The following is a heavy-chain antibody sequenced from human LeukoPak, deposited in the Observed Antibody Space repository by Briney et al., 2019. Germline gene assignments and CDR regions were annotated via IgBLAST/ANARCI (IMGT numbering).Heavy chain of an antibody. V-gene: IGHV4-39*01. J-gene: IGHJ4*02. CDR3: ARLISHCSSTSCSDY. CDR1: GGYISSSSYY. D-gene: IGHD2-2*01. Sequence: SSETLSLTCTVSGGYISSSSYYWGWIRQPPGKGLEWIGSIYYSGSTYYNPSLKSRVTISVDTSKNQFSLKLSSVTAADTAVYYCARLISHCSSTSCSDYWGQGTLVTVSS. CDR2: IYYSGST.